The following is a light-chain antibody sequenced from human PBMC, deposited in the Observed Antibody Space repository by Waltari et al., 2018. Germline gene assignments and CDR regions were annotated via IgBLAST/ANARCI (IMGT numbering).Light chain of an antibody. V-gene: IGKV1-5*03. CDR3: QQYNTYPAT. CDR1: QRISYW. CDR2: KAS. Sequence: DIQMTQSPSSLSASVGDRVTITCRASQRISYWLAWYQQKPGKAPKLLVYKASSLESGVPSRCSGSVSGTEYTLTISSLQPDDFATYYCQQYNTYPATFGQGTKVEIK. J-gene: IGKJ2*01.